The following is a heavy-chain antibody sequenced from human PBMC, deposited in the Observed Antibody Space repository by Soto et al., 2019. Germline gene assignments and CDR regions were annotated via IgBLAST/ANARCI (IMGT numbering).Heavy chain of an antibody. CDR2: FSGGRDTT. CDR3: AKATSATCTGSICYSFDY. CDR1: GFTFHNYA. D-gene: IGHD2-21*01. J-gene: IGHJ4*02. Sequence: TRGSLRLSCAASGFTFHNYAIIFFRHSPFQRLEWVATFSGGRDTTWHADSVKGRFTVSRDSSKNTLSLQMNSLRPEDTALYYCAKATSATCTGSICYSFDYWGQGTLVTVSS. V-gene: IGHV3-23*01.